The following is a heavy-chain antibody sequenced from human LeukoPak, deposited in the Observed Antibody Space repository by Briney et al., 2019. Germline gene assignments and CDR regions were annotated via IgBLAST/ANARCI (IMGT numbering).Heavy chain of an antibody. CDR3: AKDPRNILTGDYDDFDI. V-gene: IGHV1-18*01. J-gene: IGHJ3*02. Sequence: ASVKVSCKASGYTFTSYGISWVRQAPGQGLEWMGIFNPTYDIPIYAQRFEGRVTMTRDMSTSTVYMELSTLRSDDTAVYFCAKDPRNILTGDYDDFDIWGQGTMVIVSS. CDR2: FNPTYDIP. CDR1: GYTFTSYG. D-gene: IGHD3-9*01.